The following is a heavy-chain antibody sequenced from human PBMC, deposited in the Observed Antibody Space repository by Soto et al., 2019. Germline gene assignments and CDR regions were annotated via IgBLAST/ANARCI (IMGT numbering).Heavy chain of an antibody. D-gene: IGHD3-3*01. J-gene: IGHJ4*02. CDR1: GGSITSGGYS. CDR2: VFDSGKT. V-gene: IGHV4-31*02. Sequence: QVQLQESGPGLVKPSQTLSLTCSVSGGSITSGGYSWTWIRHQPGKALQWIGYVFDSGKTYYTPSLKGRLTISVDTAKILFSLALSSVTAADTAVYFCARGSGYYRNFDSWGQGTLVSVSS. CDR3: ARGSGYYRNFDS.